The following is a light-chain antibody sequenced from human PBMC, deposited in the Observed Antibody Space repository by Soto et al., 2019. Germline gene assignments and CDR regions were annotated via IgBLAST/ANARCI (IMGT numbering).Light chain of an antibody. V-gene: IGLV2-8*01. J-gene: IGLJ2*01. CDR2: EVT. CDR1: SRDVGGYNY. CDR3: SSYAGNNNVI. Sequence: QSVLTQPASVSGSPGQSITISCTGTSRDVGGYNYVSWYQQHPGKAPKLLIYEVTKRPSGVPDRFSASTSGNTASLTVSGLQADDEADYYCSSYAGNNNVIFGGGTKLTVL.